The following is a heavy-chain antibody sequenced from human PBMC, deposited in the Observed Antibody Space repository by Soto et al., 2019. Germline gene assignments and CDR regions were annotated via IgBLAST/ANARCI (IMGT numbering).Heavy chain of an antibody. J-gene: IGHJ4*02. V-gene: IGHV4-34*01. CDR1: GGFFSTNC. CDR2: IDNRGRT. D-gene: IGHD3-10*01. CDR3: ARKGVEATWGSINF. Sequence: QVQLQQWGAGLVKPSETLSLTCAVHGGFFSTNCWMWIRQPPGKGLAWIGEIDNRGRTYYHPSLKSRVTVALATSKRQVSRKLTSVPAADTAGYSCARKGVEATWGSINFWGKGTLVTVSS.